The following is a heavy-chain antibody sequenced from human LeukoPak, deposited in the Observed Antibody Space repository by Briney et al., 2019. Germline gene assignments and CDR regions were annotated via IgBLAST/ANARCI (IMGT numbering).Heavy chain of an antibody. Sequence: AASVKVSCKASEGTFSSYAISWVRQAPGQGLEWMGGIIPIFGTANYAQKFQGRVTITADESTSTAYMELSSLRSEDTAVYYCARSVWDGSGSYMLDLRTYYYYGMDVWGKGTTVTVSS. CDR2: IIPIFGTA. CDR3: ARSVWDGSGSYMLDLRTYYYYGMDV. J-gene: IGHJ6*04. D-gene: IGHD3-10*01. CDR1: EGTFSSYA. V-gene: IGHV1-69*01.